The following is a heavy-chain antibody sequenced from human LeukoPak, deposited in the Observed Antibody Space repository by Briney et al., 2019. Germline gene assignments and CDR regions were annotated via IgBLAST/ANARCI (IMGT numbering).Heavy chain of an antibody. J-gene: IGHJ4*02. D-gene: IGHD4-17*01. Sequence: SETLSLTCFVTGGSISYYYWSWIRQPAGKGQEWIGRLYTTGSTDYNPSLKSRVTMSVDTSKNQFSLKLRSVTAADTAVYYCARGTVTTLFDYWGLGTLVTVSS. CDR1: GGSISYYY. CDR3: ARGTVTTLFDY. CDR2: LYTTGST. V-gene: IGHV4-4*07.